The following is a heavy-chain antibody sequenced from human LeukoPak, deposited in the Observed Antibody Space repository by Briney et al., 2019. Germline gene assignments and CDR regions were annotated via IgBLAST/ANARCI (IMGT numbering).Heavy chain of an antibody. CDR2: IYYSGST. CDR1: GGSISSYY. J-gene: IGHJ4*02. Sequence: QVQLRESGPGLVKPSETLSLTCTVSGGSISSYYWSWIRQPPGKGLEWIGYIYYSGSTNYNPSLKSRVTISVDTSKNQFSLKLSSVTAADTAVYYCARALLTGSFDYWGQGTLVTVSS. V-gene: IGHV4-59*01. CDR3: ARALLTGSFDY. D-gene: IGHD3-9*01.